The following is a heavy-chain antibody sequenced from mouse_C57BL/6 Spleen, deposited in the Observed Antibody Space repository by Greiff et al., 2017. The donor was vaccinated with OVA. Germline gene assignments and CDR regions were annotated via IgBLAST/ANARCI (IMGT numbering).Heavy chain of an antibody. J-gene: IGHJ1*03. D-gene: IGHD4-1*01. V-gene: IGHV1-54*01. CDR1: GYAFTNYL. CDR3: ARNWDDWYFDV. Sequence: VQLQQSGAELVRPGTSVKVSCKASGYAFTNYLIEWVKQRPGQGLERIGVINPGSGGTNYNEKFKGKATLTADKSSSTAYMQLSSLTSEDSAVYFCARNWDDWYFDVWGTGTTVTVSS. CDR2: INPGSGGT.